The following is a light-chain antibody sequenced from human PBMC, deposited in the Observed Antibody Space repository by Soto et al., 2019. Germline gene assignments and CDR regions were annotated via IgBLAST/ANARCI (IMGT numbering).Light chain of an antibody. V-gene: IGKV1-13*02. Sequence: AIQLTQSPSSLSASVGDRVTITCRASQGFSSALAWYQQKPGKAPKLLLYDASSLESGVPSRFSGSGSGTDFTLTISSLQPEDFATYYCQQFNSYPVTFGGGTKVEIK. CDR3: QQFNSYPVT. J-gene: IGKJ4*01. CDR2: DAS. CDR1: QGFSSA.